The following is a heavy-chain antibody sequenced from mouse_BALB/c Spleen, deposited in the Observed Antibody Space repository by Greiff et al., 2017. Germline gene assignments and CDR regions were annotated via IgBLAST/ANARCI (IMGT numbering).Heavy chain of an antibody. CDR3: ARGRNGLDY. J-gene: IGHJ2*01. D-gene: IGHD1-1*02. V-gene: IGHV5-9-4*01. CDR1: GFTFSSYA. CDR2: ISSGGSYT. Sequence: EVKLVESGGGLVKPGGSLKLSCAASGFTFSSYAMSWVRQSPEKRLEWVAEISSGGSYTYYPDTVTGRFTISRDNAKNTLYLEMSSLRSEDTAMYYCARGRNGLDYWGQGTTLTVSS.